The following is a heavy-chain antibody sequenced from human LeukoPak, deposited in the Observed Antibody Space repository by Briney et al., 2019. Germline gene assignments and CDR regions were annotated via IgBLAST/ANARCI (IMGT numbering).Heavy chain of an antibody. D-gene: IGHD3-22*01. J-gene: IGHJ4*02. V-gene: IGHV3-33*01. CDR3: ARLRYSSGYYSDY. Sequence: GGSLRLSCAASGFTFSSYGMHWVRQPPGKGLEWVAVIWNDGSNKYYADSVKGRFTISRDNSKNTPYLQMDSLRAEDTAMFYCARLRYSSGYYSDYWGQGTLVTVCS. CDR1: GFTFSSYG. CDR2: IWNDGSNK.